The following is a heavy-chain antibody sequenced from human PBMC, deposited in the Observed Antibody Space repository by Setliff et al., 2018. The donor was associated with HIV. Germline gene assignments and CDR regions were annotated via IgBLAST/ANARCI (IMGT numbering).Heavy chain of an antibody. V-gene: IGHV4-39*07. CDR2: IYYSGST. D-gene: IGHD6-13*01. CDR1: GDSISSSSYY. J-gene: IGHJ4*02. CDR3: ARESPSSSWFYFDF. Sequence: PSETLSLTCSVSGDSISSSSYYWGWIRQPPGKGLEWIGSIYYSGSTNYNPSLKSRVTVSVDTSKNQFSLKLGSVTAADTAVYYCARESPSSSWFYFDFWGQGTLVTVSS.